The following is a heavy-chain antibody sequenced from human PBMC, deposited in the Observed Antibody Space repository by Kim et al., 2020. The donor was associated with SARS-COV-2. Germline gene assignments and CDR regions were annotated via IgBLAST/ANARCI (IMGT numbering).Heavy chain of an antibody. D-gene: IGHD1-20*01. Sequence: ASVKVSCKASGYTFTSYAMHWVRQAPGQRLEWMGWINAGNGNTKYSQKFQGRVTITRDTSASTAYMELSSLRSEDTAVYYCARAHNWNDAYYFDYWGQGTLVTVSS. CDR3: ARAHNWNDAYYFDY. J-gene: IGHJ4*02. V-gene: IGHV1-3*01. CDR1: GYTFTSYA. CDR2: INAGNGNT.